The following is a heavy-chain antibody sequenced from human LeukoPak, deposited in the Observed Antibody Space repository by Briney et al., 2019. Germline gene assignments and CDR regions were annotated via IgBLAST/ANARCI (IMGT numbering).Heavy chain of an antibody. Sequence: GGSLRLSCAASEFTFSSYSMNWVRQARGKGLEWVSSISSSSSYIYYADSVKGRFTISRDNAKNSLYLQMNSLRAEDTAVYYCARVDIVVVPAARPEYWGQGTLVTVSS. CDR2: ISSSSSYI. V-gene: IGHV3-21*01. J-gene: IGHJ4*02. D-gene: IGHD2-2*01. CDR1: EFTFSSYS. CDR3: ARVDIVVVPAARPEY.